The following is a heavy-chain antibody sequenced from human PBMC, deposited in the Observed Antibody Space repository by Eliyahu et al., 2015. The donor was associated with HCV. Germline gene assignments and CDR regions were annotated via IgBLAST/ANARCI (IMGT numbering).Heavy chain of an antibody. CDR3: AKGALVRKYYYYYMDV. J-gene: IGHJ6*03. Sequence: EVQLLESGGXLVQPGGSLRLSCAASGXTFSXXAMXWVRQAPGKGLEXVSAISGSGGXTYYADSVKGRFTISRDNSKNTLYLQMNSLRAEDTAVYYCAKGALVRKYYYYYMDVWGKGTTVTVSS. D-gene: IGHD3-10*01. CDR1: GXTFSXXA. V-gene: IGHV3-23*01. CDR2: ISGSGGXT.